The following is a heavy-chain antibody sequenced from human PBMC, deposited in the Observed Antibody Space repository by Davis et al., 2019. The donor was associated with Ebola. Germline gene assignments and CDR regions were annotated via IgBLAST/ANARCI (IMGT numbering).Heavy chain of an antibody. CDR2: IYSGGST. D-gene: IGHD2-2*02. V-gene: IGHV3-53*04. CDR3: ARYCSSTSCYTRGFDY. CDR1: GFTVSSNY. J-gene: IGHJ4*02. Sequence: GESLKISCAASGFTVSSNYMSWVRQAPGKGLEWVSVIYSGGSTYYADSVKGRFTISRHNSKNTLYLQMNNLRAEDTAVYYCARYCSSTSCYTRGFDYWGQGTLVTVSS.